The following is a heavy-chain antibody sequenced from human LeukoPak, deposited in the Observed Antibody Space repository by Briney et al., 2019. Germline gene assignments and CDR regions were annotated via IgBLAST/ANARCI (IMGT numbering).Heavy chain of an antibody. J-gene: IGHJ4*02. V-gene: IGHV1-69*05. CDR1: GGTFSSYA. D-gene: IGHD6-13*01. CDR3: ARGWAEYYFDY. CDR2: IIPIFGTA. Sequence: SVKVSCKASGGTFSSYAISWGRQAPGQGLEWMGRIIPIFGTANYAQKFQGRVTITTDESTSTAYMELSSLRSEDTAVYYCARGWAEYYFDYWGQGTLVTVSS.